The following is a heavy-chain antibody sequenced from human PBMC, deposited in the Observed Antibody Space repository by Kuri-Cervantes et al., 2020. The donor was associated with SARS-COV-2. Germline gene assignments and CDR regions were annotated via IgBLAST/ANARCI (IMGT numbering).Heavy chain of an antibody. J-gene: IGHJ6*02. V-gene: IGHV3-23*01. D-gene: IGHD3-16*01. Sequence: GESLKISCAASGFTFSSYAMSWVRQAPGKGLEWVSAISGSGGSTYYADSVKGRFTISRDNSKNTLYPQMNSLRAEDTAVYYCAKDLGDYGMDVWGQGTTVTVSS. CDR3: AKDLGDYGMDV. CDR2: ISGSGGST. CDR1: GFTFSSYA.